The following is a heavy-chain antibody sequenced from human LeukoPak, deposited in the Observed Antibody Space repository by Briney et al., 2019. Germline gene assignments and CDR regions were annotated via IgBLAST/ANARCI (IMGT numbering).Heavy chain of an antibody. CDR3: AREHGLGWGYYFDY. D-gene: IGHD3-16*01. CDR2: INPSGGST. Sequence: GESLKISCKGSGYTFTSYYMHWVRQAPGQGLGGRGIINPSGGSTSYAQKFQGRVTMTRDMSTSTVYMELSSLRSEDTAVYYCAREHGLGWGYYFDYWGQGTLVTVSS. V-gene: IGHV1-46*01. CDR1: GYTFTSYY. J-gene: IGHJ4*02.